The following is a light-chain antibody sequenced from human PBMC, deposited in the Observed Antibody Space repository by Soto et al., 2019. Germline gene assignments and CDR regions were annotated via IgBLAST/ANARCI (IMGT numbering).Light chain of an antibody. J-gene: IGKJ1*01. Sequence: DIQMSQSPSSLSASVGDRVTITCRAIQGIEDALGWYQQKPGKAPKRLIYGASNLQSGVPSRFSGSGFGTEFTLTISSLQPDDFATYYCLQHNEFWWTFGQGTKVDIK. CDR2: GAS. CDR3: LQHNEFWWT. CDR1: QGIEDA. V-gene: IGKV1-17*01.